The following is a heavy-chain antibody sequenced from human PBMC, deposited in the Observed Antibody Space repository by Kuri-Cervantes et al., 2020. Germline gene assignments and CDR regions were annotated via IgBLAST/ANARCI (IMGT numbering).Heavy chain of an antibody. Sequence: SLRLSCAASGLTFSSYSMHWVRQAPGKGLEYVAVISYDGSNKYYADSVKGRFTISRDNSKNTVYLQMNSLRPEDTAVYYCARGPIYGGNSGVDYWGQGTLVTVSS. J-gene: IGHJ4*02. CDR1: GLTFSSYS. CDR2: ISYDGSNK. D-gene: IGHD4-23*01. CDR3: ARGPIYGGNSGVDY. V-gene: IGHV3-30*03.